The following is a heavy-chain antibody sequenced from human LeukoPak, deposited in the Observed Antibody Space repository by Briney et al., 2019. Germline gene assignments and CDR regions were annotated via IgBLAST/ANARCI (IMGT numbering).Heavy chain of an antibody. Sequence: GGSLRLSCAASGFTFSNYAMTWVRQAPGKGLEWVSGISGSGDNTYYTDSVKGRFTISRDNSKNTLYLQMSSLRAEDTAVYYCAKVPGYYVSGSYPGYFDLWGRGTLVTVSS. J-gene: IGHJ2*01. CDR2: ISGSGDNT. CDR3: AKVPGYYVSGSYPGYFDL. D-gene: IGHD3-10*01. CDR1: GFTFSNYA. V-gene: IGHV3-23*01.